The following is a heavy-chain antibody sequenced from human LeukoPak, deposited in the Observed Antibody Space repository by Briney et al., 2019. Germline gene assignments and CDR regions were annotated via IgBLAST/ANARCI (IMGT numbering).Heavy chain of an antibody. CDR3: AREDCSSTSCYTFGYYYYGMDV. CDR2: ISGSGDST. J-gene: IGHJ6*02. V-gene: IGHV3-23*01. CDR1: GFTFSTYA. Sequence: GGSLRLSCAASGFTFSTYAVNWVRQAPGKGLEWVSTISGSGDSTYYADSVKGRFTISRDNSKDTLYLQMSSVRVDDTAVYYCAREDCSSTSCYTFGYYYYGMDVWGQGTTVTVSS. D-gene: IGHD2-2*02.